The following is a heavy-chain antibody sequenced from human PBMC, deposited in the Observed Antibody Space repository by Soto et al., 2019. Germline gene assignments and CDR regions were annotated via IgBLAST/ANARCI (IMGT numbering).Heavy chain of an antibody. J-gene: IGHJ4*02. CDR1: GFTFSTYG. Sequence: QVQLVQSGSEVKKPGASVKVSCKTSGFTFSTYGFSWVRQDPGLGLEWMGWISPYHGNTYYAQRLQDRVTMTTDTSTSTAYMGVTSLRSDDTAVYYCARWVFSYESARGSADYWGQGTLVTVSS. V-gene: IGHV1-18*04. D-gene: IGHD5-18*01. CDR3: ARWVFSYESARGSADY. CDR2: ISPYHGNT.